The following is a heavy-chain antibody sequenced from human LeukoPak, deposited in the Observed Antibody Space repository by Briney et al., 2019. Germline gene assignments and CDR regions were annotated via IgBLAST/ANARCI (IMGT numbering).Heavy chain of an antibody. Sequence: GGSLRLSCAASGFTFSTYAMSWVRQAPGKGLEWVPSISDGGDSTFHVDSVKGRFTISRDNSKNTLYLQMNSLRAEDTAVYSCAKAAGTFYFYYFDSWGQGTLVTVSS. CDR1: GFTFSTYA. CDR2: ISDGGDST. V-gene: IGHV3-23*01. D-gene: IGHD2/OR15-2a*01. CDR3: AKAAGTFYFYYFDS. J-gene: IGHJ4*02.